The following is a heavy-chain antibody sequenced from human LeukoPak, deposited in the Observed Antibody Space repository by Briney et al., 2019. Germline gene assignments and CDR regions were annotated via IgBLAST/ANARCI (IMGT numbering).Heavy chain of an antibody. J-gene: IGHJ4*02. CDR3: ARGSSSDWPLEY. D-gene: IGHD6-19*01. Sequence: ASVKVSCKASGYTFTSYAMHWVRQAPGQRLEWMGWINAGNGNTKYSQKFQGRVTITRDTSASTAYMELSTLRSEDTAVYYCARGSSSDWPLEYWGQGIPVTVSS. CDR1: GYTFTSYA. CDR2: INAGNGNT. V-gene: IGHV1-3*01.